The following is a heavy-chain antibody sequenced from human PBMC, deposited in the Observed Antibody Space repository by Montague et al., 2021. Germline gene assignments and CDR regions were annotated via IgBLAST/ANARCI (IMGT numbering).Heavy chain of an antibody. CDR3: ARTSASSDY. D-gene: IGHD1-26*01. J-gene: IGHJ4*02. Sequence: YKKYVKRRITINPDTSKNQISLQLNSVTPEDTAVYYCARTSASSDYWGQGTLVTVSS. V-gene: IGHV6-1*01.